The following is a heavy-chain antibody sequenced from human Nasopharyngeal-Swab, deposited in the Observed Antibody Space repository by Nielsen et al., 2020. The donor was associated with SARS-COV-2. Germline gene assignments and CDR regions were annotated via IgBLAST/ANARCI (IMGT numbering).Heavy chain of an antibody. CDR2: IKSKTDGGTT. CDR3: TTDSNYDFWSGYYYYMDV. Sequence: GESLKISCAASGFTFSNAWMSWVRQAPGKGLEWVGRIKSKTDGGTTDYAAPVKGRFTISRDDSKNTLYLQMNSLKTEDTAVYYCTTDSNYDFWSGYYYYMDVWGKGTTVTVSS. V-gene: IGHV3-15*01. D-gene: IGHD3-3*01. J-gene: IGHJ6*03. CDR1: GFTFSNAW.